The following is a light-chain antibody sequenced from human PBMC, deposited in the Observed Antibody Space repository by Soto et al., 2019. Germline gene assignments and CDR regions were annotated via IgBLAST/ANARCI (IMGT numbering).Light chain of an antibody. Sequence: DSQMTPSPSTLSASVGDRVTITFRASQSISTWLAWYQQKPGKAPKLLIYKASSLETGVPSRFSGSGSGTDFTLTISSLQPDDFATYYCQQYSSYLITFGGGTKVDIK. J-gene: IGKJ4*01. V-gene: IGKV1-5*03. CDR3: QQYSSYLIT. CDR2: KAS. CDR1: QSISTW.